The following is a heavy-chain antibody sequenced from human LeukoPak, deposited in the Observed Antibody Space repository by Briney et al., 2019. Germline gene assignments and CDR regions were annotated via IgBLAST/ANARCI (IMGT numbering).Heavy chain of an antibody. Sequence: RPGGSLRLSCAASGFTFDDYGMSWVRQAPGKGLEWVSGINWNGGSTGYADSVKGRFTISRDNAKNSLYLQMNSLRAEDTALNYCARDGSWIQLGQPGGDFDYWGQGTLVTVSS. CDR2: INWNGGST. V-gene: IGHV3-20*04. CDR3: ARDGSWIQLGQPGGDFDY. J-gene: IGHJ4*02. CDR1: GFTFDDYG. D-gene: IGHD5-18*01.